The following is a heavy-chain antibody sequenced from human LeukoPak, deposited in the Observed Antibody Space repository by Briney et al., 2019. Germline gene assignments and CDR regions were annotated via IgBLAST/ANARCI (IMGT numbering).Heavy chain of an antibody. J-gene: IGHJ2*01. D-gene: IGHD3-10*01. CDR1: GGSISSSSYY. Sequence: PSETLSLTCTVSGGSISSSSYYWGWIRQPPGKGLEWIGSIYYSGGTYYNPSLKSRVTISVDTSKNQFSLKLSSVTAADTAVYYCARSGGSGSYYNGWYFDLWGRGTLVTVSS. V-gene: IGHV4-39*07. CDR3: ARSGGSGSYYNGWYFDL. CDR2: IYYSGGT.